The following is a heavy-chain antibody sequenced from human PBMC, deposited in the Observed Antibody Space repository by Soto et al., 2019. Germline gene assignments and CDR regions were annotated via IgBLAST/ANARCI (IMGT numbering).Heavy chain of an antibody. CDR2: IYDSGST. CDR1: GGSISGGVGGLYY. CDR3: AREVIPLTTDWYFDL. Sequence: QLQLRESGPGLVKPSETLSLTCTVSGGSISGGVGGLYYWSWIRQPPGKGLEWIGYIYDSGSTYYSPSLQSRVTISVHTSKNQFSLRLSSVTAADTAVYYCAREVIPLTTDWYFDLWGRGTLVTVSS. V-gene: IGHV4-30-4*01. D-gene: IGHD4-17*01. J-gene: IGHJ2*01.